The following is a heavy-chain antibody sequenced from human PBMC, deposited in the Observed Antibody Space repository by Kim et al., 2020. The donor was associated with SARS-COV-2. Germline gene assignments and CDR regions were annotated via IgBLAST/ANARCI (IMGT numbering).Heavy chain of an antibody. CDR1: GYTFTNYD. V-gene: IGHV1-8*01. J-gene: IGHJ4*02. CDR2: MNPKNGDT. D-gene: IGHD3-10*01. CDR3: ATLDYYGSATIHLGSFDH. Sequence: ASVKVSCKASGYTFTNYDINWVRQATGHGLEWMGWMNPKNGDTAYAQKFQGRVTMSRDTSITTAYMELSSLRSDDTAVYYCATLDYYGSATIHLGSFDHWGQGTLVTVSS.